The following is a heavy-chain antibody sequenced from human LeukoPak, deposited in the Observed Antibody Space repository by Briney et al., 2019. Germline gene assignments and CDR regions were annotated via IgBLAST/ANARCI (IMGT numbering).Heavy chain of an antibody. V-gene: IGHV4-59*01. D-gene: IGHD4-17*01. CDR2: IYYSGST. Sequence: PSETLSLTCTVSGGSIGSYYWSWIRQPPGKGLEWIGYIYYSGSTTYNPSLKSRVTISVDTSKNQFSLKLSSVTAADTAVYYCARGFAYGDTGSLDYWGQGTLVTVSS. CDR3: ARGFAYGDTGSLDY. J-gene: IGHJ4*02. CDR1: GGSIGSYY.